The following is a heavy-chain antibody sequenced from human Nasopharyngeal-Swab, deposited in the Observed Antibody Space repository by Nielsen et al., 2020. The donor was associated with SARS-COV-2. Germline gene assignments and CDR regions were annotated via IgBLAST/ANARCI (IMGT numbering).Heavy chain of an antibody. CDR3: ARDLAYGSGPYYFDY. J-gene: IGHJ4*02. CDR2: IWYDGSNK. V-gene: IGHV3-33*08. Sequence: GGSLRLSCAASGFTFSSYSMNWVRQAPGKGLEWVAVIWYDGSNKYYADSVKGRFTISRDNSKNTLYLQMNSLRAEDTAVYYCARDLAYGSGPYYFDYWGQGTLVTVSS. CDR1: GFTFSSYS. D-gene: IGHD6-25*01.